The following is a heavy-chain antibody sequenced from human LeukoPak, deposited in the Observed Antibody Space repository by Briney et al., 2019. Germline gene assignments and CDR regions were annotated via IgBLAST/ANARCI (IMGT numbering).Heavy chain of an antibody. CDR3: ARAVSSGFFDY. CDR1: GFTFSSYW. J-gene: IGHJ4*02. V-gene: IGHV3-7*01. D-gene: IGHD3-22*01. CDR2: IKQHGSAN. Sequence: GGSLRLSCAASGFTFSSYWMSWVGQAPGKGLEWVANIKQHGSANRYVDSVKGRFTISRDNAKNSLYLQMNSLRVEDTAVYYCARAVSSGFFDYWGQGTLVTVSS.